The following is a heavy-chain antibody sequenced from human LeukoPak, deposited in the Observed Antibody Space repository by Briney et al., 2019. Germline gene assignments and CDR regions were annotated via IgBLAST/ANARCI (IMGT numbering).Heavy chain of an antibody. V-gene: IGHV1-69*04. CDR1: GGTLSSYA. J-gene: IGHJ5*02. CDR2: IIPILGVA. D-gene: IGHD3-10*01. CDR3: ARVQGDPNWFDP. Sequence: GSSVNVSCKASGGTLSSYAITWVRHAPGQGLEWMGRIIPILGVANYAQKFQGRVTITADKSTRTVYMALSSLRSDDTALYYCARVQGDPNWFDPWGQGTLVTVSS.